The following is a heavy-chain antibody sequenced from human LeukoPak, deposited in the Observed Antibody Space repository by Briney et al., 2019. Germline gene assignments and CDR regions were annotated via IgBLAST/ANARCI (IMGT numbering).Heavy chain of an antibody. D-gene: IGHD3-10*01. J-gene: IGHJ4*02. V-gene: IGHV3-49*03. CDR2: IRSKAYGGTT. CDR3: TKRLRITMVRGVSEGYFDY. Sequence: GSLRLSCTASGFTFGDYAMSWFRQAPGKGLEWVGFIRSKAYGGTTEYAASVKGRFTISRDDSKSIAYLQMNSLKTEDTAVYYCTKRLRITMVRGVSEGYFDYWGQGTLVTVSS. CDR1: GFTFGDYA.